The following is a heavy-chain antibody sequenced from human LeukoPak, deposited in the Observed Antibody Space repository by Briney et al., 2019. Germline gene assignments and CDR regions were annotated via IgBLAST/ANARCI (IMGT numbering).Heavy chain of an antibody. CDR2: IYSGGST. CDR3: ARHRYCSGGSCYVGVFDY. J-gene: IGHJ4*02. CDR1: GFTVSSNY. Sequence: PGGSLRLSCAASGFTVSSNYMSWVRQAPGKGLEWVSVIYSGGSTYYADSVKGRFTISRDNSKNTLYLQMNSLRAEDTAVYYRARHRYCSGGSCYVGVFDYWGQGTLVTVSS. V-gene: IGHV3-53*01. D-gene: IGHD2-15*01.